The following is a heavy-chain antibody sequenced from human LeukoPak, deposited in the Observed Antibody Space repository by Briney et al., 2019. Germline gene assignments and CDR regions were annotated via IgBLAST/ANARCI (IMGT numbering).Heavy chain of an antibody. V-gene: IGHV4-39*01. CDR2: IYYSGGT. CDR3: ARRSSGATRYYFDY. CDR1: GGSVSSSRFY. J-gene: IGHJ4*02. Sequence: SETLSLTCTVSGGSVSSSRFYRGWIRQPPGGGLEWIGSIYYSGGTYYNPSLKSRVTISVDTSKNQFSLKLSSVTAADTAVYYCARRSSGATRYYFDYWGQGTLVTVTS. D-gene: IGHD1-26*01.